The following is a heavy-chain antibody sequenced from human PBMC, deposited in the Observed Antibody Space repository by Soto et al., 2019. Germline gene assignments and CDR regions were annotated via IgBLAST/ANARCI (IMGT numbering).Heavy chain of an antibody. V-gene: IGHV4-31*03. D-gene: IGHD3-10*01. J-gene: IGHJ5*02. Sequence: SETLCLTCTVSGGSSRGGGYYLSWIRQHPGKGLEWIGYIYYSGSTYYNPSLKSRVTISVDTSKNQFSLKLSSVTAADTAVYYCARQGITMVRGVIINEVDPWGQGTLVTVSS. CDR1: GGSSRGGGYY. CDR2: IYYSGST. CDR3: ARQGITMVRGVIINEVDP.